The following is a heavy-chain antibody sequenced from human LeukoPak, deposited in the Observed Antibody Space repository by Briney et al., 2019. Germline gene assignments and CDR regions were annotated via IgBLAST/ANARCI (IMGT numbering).Heavy chain of an antibody. CDR1: GGSFSGYY. Sequence: PSETLSLTCAVYGGSFSGYYWSWIRQPPGKGLEWIGEINHSGSTNYNPSLKSRVTISVDTSKNQFSLKLSSVTAADTAVYYCASGTPTVTSLGYWGQGTLVTVSS. J-gene: IGHJ4*02. D-gene: IGHD4-17*01. V-gene: IGHV4-34*01. CDR2: INHSGST. CDR3: ASGTPTVTSLGY.